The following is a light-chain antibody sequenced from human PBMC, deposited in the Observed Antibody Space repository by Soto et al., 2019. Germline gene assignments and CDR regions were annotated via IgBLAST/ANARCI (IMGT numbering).Light chain of an antibody. V-gene: IGLV2-14*01. CDR3: ISYRGSDTSYV. Sequence: SAPTSPASVSGSPGQSITISCTGTSSAIGSYNYVAWYQQFPGKTPKTIIYEGRNRPPVVSFRFSGSKAGNTSSLTISGRQAEDEADYYCISYRGSDTSYVFGTGTKVTV. CDR1: SSAIGSYNY. CDR2: EGR. J-gene: IGLJ1*01.